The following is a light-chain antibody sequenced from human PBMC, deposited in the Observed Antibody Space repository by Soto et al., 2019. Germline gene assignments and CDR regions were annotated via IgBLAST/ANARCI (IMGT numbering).Light chain of an antibody. CDR2: EVS. Sequence: QSVLTQPPSASGSPGQSVTISCTGTSSDVGGYNYVSWYQQHPGKAPKLMIYEVSKRPSGVPDRFSGSKSGNTASLTVSGLQGEDEADYYCSSYAGSNNFVFGTGTKV. CDR1: SSDVGGYNY. J-gene: IGLJ1*01. V-gene: IGLV2-8*01. CDR3: SSYAGSNNFV.